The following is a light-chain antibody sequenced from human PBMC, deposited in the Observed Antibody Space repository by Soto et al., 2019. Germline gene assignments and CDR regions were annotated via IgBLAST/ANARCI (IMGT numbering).Light chain of an antibody. CDR1: QSVSSY. J-gene: IGKJ5*01. Sequence: EIVLTQSPATLSLSPGERATLSCRASQSVSSYLAWYQQKPGQAPRLLIYDASNRATGIPARFSGSGSGTDFTLTISSLEPEDFAVFYSQKPSYGLPVTFRQWTRLELK. CDR3: QKPSYGLPVT. V-gene: IGKV3-11*01. CDR2: DAS.